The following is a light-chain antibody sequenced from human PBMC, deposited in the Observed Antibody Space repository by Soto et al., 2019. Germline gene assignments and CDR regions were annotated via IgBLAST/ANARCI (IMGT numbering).Light chain of an antibody. CDR2: DTS. CDR3: QQRSNWPPT. J-gene: IGKJ1*01. CDR1: QSVSSN. V-gene: IGKV3-11*01. Sequence: EIVLTPSPDTLSLSPRERASLSCRASQSVSSNLAWYQQRPGQAPRLLIYDTSNRAPGVPARFSGSGSGTDFTLTISSLEPDDFAVYYCQQRSNWPPTFGQGNKLEV.